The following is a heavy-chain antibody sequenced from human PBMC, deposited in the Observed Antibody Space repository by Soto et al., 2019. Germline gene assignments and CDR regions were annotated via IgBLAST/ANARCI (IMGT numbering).Heavy chain of an antibody. Sequence: SVSNAWMNWVRQAPGKGLEWGGRIKSKTDGGTTDYAAPMKGRFTISRDDSKNTLYLQMNSLKTEDTAVYYCTTVSYGDYPYWGQGTLVTVSS. J-gene: IGHJ4*02. CDR2: IKSKTDGGTT. V-gene: IGHV3-15*07. D-gene: IGHD4-17*01. CDR3: TTVSYGDYPY. CDR1: SVSNAW.